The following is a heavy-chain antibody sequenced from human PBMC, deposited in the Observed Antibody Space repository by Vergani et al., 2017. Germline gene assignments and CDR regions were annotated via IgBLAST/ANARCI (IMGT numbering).Heavy chain of an antibody. CDR3: ARGMVRGVIMIMDYGMDV. CDR1: GGTFSSYA. D-gene: IGHD3-10*01. J-gene: IGHJ6*02. CDR2: IIPIFGTA. Sequence: QVQLVQSGAEVKKPGSSVKVSCKASGGTFSSYAISWVPQAPGQGLEWMGGIIPIFGTANYAQKFQGRVTITADESTSTAYMELSSLRSEDTAVYYCARGMVRGVIMIMDYGMDVWGQGTTVTVSS. V-gene: IGHV1-69*12.